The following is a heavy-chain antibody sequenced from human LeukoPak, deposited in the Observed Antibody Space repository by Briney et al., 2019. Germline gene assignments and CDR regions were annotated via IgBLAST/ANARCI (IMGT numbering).Heavy chain of an antibody. D-gene: IGHD6-19*01. CDR1: GGSISSYY. J-gene: IGHJ4*02. Sequence: SETLSLTCTVSGGSISSYYWSWIRQPPGKGLEWIGYIYYSGSTNYNPSLKSRVTISVDTSKNQFSLKLSSVTAADTAVYYCARHTGFSGWRSLDYWGQGTLVTVSS. CDR2: IYYSGST. V-gene: IGHV4-59*08. CDR3: ARHTGFSGWRSLDY.